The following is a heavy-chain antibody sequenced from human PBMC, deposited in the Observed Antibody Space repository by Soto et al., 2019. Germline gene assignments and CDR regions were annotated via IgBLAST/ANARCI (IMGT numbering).Heavy chain of an antibody. CDR1: GFTFSSYA. V-gene: IGHV3-30-3*01. CDR3: ARDSGGN. Sequence: QVQLVESGGGVVQPGRSLRLSCAASGFTFSSYAMHWVRQAPGKGLEWVAVISYDGSNKYYADSVKGRFTISRDNSKNMLYLQMNSLRAEDTAVYYCARDSGGNWGQGTLVTVSS. J-gene: IGHJ4*02. D-gene: IGHD3-10*01. CDR2: ISYDGSNK.